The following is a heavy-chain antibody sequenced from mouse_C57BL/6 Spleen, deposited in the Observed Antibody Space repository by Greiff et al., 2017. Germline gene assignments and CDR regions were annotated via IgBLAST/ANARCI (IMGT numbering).Heavy chain of an antibody. J-gene: IGHJ1*03. CDR1: GYSFTDYN. D-gene: IGHD2-4*01. CDR2: INPNYGTT. Sequence: EVQLQQSGPELVKPGASVKISCKASGYSFTDYNMNWVKQSTGKSLEWIGVINPNYGTTSYNQKFKGKATLTVDQSSSTAYMQLNSLTSEDSAVYYCARGGDYAMYWYFEVWGTGATVTVSS. CDR3: ARGGDYAMYWYFEV. V-gene: IGHV1-39*01.